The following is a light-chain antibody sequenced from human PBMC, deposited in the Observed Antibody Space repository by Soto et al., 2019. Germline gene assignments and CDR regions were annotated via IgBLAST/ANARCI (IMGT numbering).Light chain of an antibody. CDR3: LSYTTSSTYI. J-gene: IGLJ1*01. Sequence: QSVLTQPASVSGSPGQSITISCTGTTSDVGHYNYVSWNQQLPGKAPKLMISAVSNRPSGVSNRFSASKSGNTASLTISGLQTEDEADYFCLSYTTSSTYIFGTGTKLTVL. CDR2: AVS. CDR1: TSDVGHYNY. V-gene: IGLV2-14*03.